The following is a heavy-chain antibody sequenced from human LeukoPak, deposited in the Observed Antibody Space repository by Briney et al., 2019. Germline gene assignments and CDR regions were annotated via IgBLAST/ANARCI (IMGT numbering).Heavy chain of an antibody. CDR1: GGSISSGSYY. CDR2: IYTSGST. J-gene: IGHJ6*02. Sequence: SQTLSLTCTVSGGSISSGSYYWSWIRQPAGKGLEWIGRIYTSGSTNYNPSLKSRVTISVDTSKNQFSLKLSSVTAADTAVYYCARALSGSYYYYYGMDVWGQGTTVAVSS. D-gene: IGHD1-26*01. V-gene: IGHV4-61*02. CDR3: ARALSGSYYYYYGMDV.